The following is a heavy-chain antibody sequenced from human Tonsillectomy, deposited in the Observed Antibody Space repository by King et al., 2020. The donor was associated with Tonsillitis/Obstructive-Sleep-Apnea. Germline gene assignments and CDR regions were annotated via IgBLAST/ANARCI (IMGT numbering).Heavy chain of an antibody. V-gene: IGHV3-33*01. CDR3: ASLYGSGSYYNEDY. CDR1: GFTFSSYG. D-gene: IGHD3-10*01. CDR2: IWYDGSNK. J-gene: IGHJ4*02. Sequence: VQLVESGGGVVQPGRSLRLSCAASGFTFSSYGMHWVRQAPGKGLEWVAVIWYDGSNKYYADSVKGRFTIPRDNSKNTLYLQMNSLRVEDTAVYYCASLYGSGSYYNEDYWGQGTLVTVSS.